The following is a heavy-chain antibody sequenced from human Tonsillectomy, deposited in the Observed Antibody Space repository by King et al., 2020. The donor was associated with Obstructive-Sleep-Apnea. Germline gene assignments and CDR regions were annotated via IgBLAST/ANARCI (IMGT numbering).Heavy chain of an antibody. V-gene: IGHV3-9*01. CDR2: ISWNSDII. CDR3: TKANYYDSSGHFDY. J-gene: IGHJ4*02. D-gene: IGHD3-22*01. Sequence: VQLVESGGDLVQPGRSLRLSCAASGFTFDDYAMHWVRQAPGKGLEWVSGISWNSDIIGYADSVKGRFTISRDNAKNSLYLQMNSLRAEDTALYYCTKANYYDSSGHFDYWGQGTLVTVSS. CDR1: GFTFDDYA.